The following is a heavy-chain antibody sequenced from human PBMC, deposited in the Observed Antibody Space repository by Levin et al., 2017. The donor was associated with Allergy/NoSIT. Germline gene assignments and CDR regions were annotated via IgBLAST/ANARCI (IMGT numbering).Heavy chain of an antibody. V-gene: IGHV3-30*09. CDR3: ARDGVAWGVAYFDY. CDR2: ISYDGTNK. Sequence: LSLTCAASGFTFSTYALHWVRQAPGKGLEWVAVISYDGTNKYYADSVKGRFAISRDDSKNTLYLQMDSLRPEDTAVYFCARDGVAWGVAYFDYWGQGTLVSVSS. J-gene: IGHJ4*02. CDR1: GFTFSTYA. D-gene: IGHD1-26*01.